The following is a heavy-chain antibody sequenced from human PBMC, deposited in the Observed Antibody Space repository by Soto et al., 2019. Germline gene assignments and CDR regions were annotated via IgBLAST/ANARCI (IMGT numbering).Heavy chain of an antibody. J-gene: IGHJ3*02. D-gene: IGHD2-15*01. CDR3: ARYCSGGSCHWSGDAFDI. Sequence: GASVKVSCKASGYTFTSYDINWVRQATGQGLEWMGWINAYNGNTNYAQKLQGRVTMTTDTSTSTAYMELRSLRSDDTAVYYCARYCSGGSCHWSGDAFDIWGQGTMVTVSS. CDR2: INAYNGNT. CDR1: GYTFTSYD. V-gene: IGHV1-18*01.